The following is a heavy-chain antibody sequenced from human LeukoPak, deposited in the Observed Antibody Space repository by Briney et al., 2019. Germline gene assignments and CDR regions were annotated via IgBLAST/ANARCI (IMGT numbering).Heavy chain of an antibody. V-gene: IGHV4-59*01. CDR1: GGSISSYY. D-gene: IGHD6-19*01. CDR2: IYYSGSS. J-gene: IGHJ4*02. CDR3: ARDPSGWYGGYFDY. Sequence: PSETLSLTCTVSGGSISSYYWSWIRQPPGKGLEWIGYIYYSGSSNYTPSLKSRVTISVDTSKNQFSLKLSSVTAADTAVYYCARDPSGWYGGYFDYWGQGTLVTVSS.